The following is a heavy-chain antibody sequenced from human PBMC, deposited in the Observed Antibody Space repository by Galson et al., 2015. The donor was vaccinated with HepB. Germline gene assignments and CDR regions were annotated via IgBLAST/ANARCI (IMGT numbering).Heavy chain of an antibody. D-gene: IGHD6-13*01. CDR2: ISWNSGSI. CDR3: AKDMNPVAAADIPGVDY. CDR1: GFTFDDYA. V-gene: IGHV3-9*01. Sequence: SLRLSCAASGFTFDDYAMHWVRQAPGKGLEWVSGISWNSGSIGYADSVKGRFTISRDNAKNSLYLQMNSLRAEDTALYYCAKDMNPVAAADIPGVDYWGQGTLVTVSS. J-gene: IGHJ4*02.